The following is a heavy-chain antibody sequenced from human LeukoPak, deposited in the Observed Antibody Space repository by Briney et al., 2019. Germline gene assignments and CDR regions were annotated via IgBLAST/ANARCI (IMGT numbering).Heavy chain of an antibody. Sequence: GASVKVSCKASGYTSTSYYMHWVRQAPGQGLEWMGIINPSGGSTSYAQKFQGRVTMTRDTSTSTVYMELSSLRSEDTAVYYCARGREWLFDLDYYGMDVWGQGTTVTVSS. D-gene: IGHD5-12*01. V-gene: IGHV1-46*01. J-gene: IGHJ6*02. CDR1: GYTSTSYY. CDR3: ARGREWLFDLDYYGMDV. CDR2: INPSGGST.